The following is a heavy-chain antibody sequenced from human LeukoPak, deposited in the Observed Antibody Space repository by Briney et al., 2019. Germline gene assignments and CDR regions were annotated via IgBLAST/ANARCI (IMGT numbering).Heavy chain of an antibody. J-gene: IGHJ5*02. V-gene: IGHV3-23*01. CDR3: AKGSSTSGFS. CDR1: GFAFSSYT. D-gene: IGHD5-12*01. CDR2: ISGSGGTT. Sequence: GGSLRLSCAASGFAFSSYTMNWVRQAPGKGLEWVLSISGSGGTTYYADSVKGRFTISRDNSENTLYLQTNSLRAEDTAVYYCAKGSSTSGFSWGQGTLITVSS.